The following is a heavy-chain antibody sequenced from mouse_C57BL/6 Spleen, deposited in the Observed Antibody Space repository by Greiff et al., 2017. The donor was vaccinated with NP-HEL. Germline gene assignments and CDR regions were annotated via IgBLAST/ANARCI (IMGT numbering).Heavy chain of an antibody. Sequence: EVHLVESGGDLVKPGGSLKLSCAASGFTFSSYGMSWVRQTPDKRLEWVATISSGGSYTYYPDSVKGRFTISRDNAKNTLYLQMSSLKSEDTAMYYCARQKVTTCFDVWGTGTTGTVSS. CDR1: GFTFSSYG. J-gene: IGHJ1*03. CDR2: ISSGGSYT. CDR3: ARQKVTTCFDV. D-gene: IGHD2-5*01. V-gene: IGHV5-6*01.